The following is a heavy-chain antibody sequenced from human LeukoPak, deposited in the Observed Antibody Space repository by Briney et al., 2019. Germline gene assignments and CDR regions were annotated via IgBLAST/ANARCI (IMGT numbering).Heavy chain of an antibody. CDR2: IRYDGSNK. CDR3: AKDRERYYDILTGYYPIDY. CDR1: GFAFSTYG. Sequence: GGSLRLSCAASGFAFSTYGMHWVRQAPGKGLEWVAFIRYDGSNKYYVDSVKGRFTISRDNSKNTLYLQMNSLRAEDTAVYYCAKDRERYYDILTGYYPIDYWGQGTLVTVSS. J-gene: IGHJ4*02. V-gene: IGHV3-30*02. D-gene: IGHD3-9*01.